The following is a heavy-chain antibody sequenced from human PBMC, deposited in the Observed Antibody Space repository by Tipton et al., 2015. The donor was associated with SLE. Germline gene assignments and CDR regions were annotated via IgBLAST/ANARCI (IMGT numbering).Heavy chain of an antibody. Sequence: SLRLSCAPSGFTFRSYWMSWVRQAPGKGLEWVASITEDGNDKYYVDSVKGRFTISRDSSKNTLYLQMNSLRVEDMAVYYCARVLLEMAAIGAGFVFDIWGQGTVVTVSS. CDR2: ITEDGNDK. V-gene: IGHV3-7*01. J-gene: IGHJ3*02. D-gene: IGHD5-24*01. CDR3: ARVLLEMAAIGAGFVFDI. CDR1: GFTFRSYW.